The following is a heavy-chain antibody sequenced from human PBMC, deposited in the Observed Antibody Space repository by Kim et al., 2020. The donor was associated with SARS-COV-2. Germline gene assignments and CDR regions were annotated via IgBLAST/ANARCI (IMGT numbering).Heavy chain of an antibody. Sequence: ADSVKGRFTISRDNSKNTLYLQMNSLRAEDTAVYYCAREAFDASGWYSDYWGQGTLVTVSS. CDR3: AREAFDASGWYSDY. V-gene: IGHV3-30*07. D-gene: IGHD6-19*01. J-gene: IGHJ4*02.